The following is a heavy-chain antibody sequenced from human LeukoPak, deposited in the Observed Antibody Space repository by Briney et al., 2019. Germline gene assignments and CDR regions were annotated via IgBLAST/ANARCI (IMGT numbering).Heavy chain of an antibody. CDR2: IRYDGSNK. Sequence: PGGSLRLSCAASGFTFSSYGMHWVRQAPGKGLEWVAFIRYDGSNKYYADSVKGRFTISRDNSKNTLDLQMNSLRAEDTAVYYCAKTGSFTYYYYMDVWGKGTTVTVSS. D-gene: IGHD1-14*01. CDR3: AKTGSFTYYYYMDV. V-gene: IGHV3-30*02. J-gene: IGHJ6*03. CDR1: GFTFSSYG.